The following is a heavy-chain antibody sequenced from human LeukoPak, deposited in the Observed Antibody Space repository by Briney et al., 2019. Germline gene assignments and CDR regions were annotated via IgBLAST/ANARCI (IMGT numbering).Heavy chain of an antibody. CDR2: ISGSGGST. J-gene: IGHJ4*02. V-gene: IGHV3-23*01. CDR1: GFTFSDYY. CDR3: AKDGMTVAGTLRDY. Sequence: GGSLRLSCAASGFTFSDYYMSWIRQAPGKGLEWVSAISGSGGSTYYADSVKGRFTISRDNSKNTLYLQMNSLRAEDTAVYYCAKDGMTVAGTLRDYWGQGTLVTVSS. D-gene: IGHD6-19*01.